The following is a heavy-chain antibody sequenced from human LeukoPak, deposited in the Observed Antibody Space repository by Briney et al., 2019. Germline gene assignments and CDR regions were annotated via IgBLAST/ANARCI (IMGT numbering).Heavy chain of an antibody. V-gene: IGHV3-7*01. D-gene: IGHD4-17*01. CDR3: ARGSTTVTSRGYFDF. J-gene: IGHJ4*02. Sequence: GGSLRLSCAASGFTFSSYWMSWVRKAPGKGLEWVANIKQDGSEKYYVDSVKGRFTISRDNAKNSLYLQMNSLRAEDTAVYYCARGSTTVTSRGYFDFWGQGTLVTVSS. CDR1: GFTFSSYW. CDR2: IKQDGSEK.